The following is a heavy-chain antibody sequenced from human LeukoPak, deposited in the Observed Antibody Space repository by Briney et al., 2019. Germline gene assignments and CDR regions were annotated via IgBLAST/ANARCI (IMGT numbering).Heavy chain of an antibody. D-gene: IGHD5-18*01. J-gene: IGHJ3*02. Sequence: SETLSLTCTVSGGSISSGDYYWSWIRQPPGKGLEWIGYIYYSGSTYYNPSLKSRVTISVDTSRNQFSLKLSSVTAADTAVYYCARDGYSYGRPGAFDIWGQGTMVTVSS. CDR2: IYYSGST. CDR1: GGSISSGDYY. CDR3: ARDGYSYGRPGAFDI. V-gene: IGHV4-30-4*01.